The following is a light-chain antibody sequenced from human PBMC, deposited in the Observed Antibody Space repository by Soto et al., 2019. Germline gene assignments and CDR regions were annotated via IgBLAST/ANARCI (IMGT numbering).Light chain of an antibody. V-gene: IGKV1-39*01. Sequence: QMTQSPSSLSASVGDIVTITCRASQSISSYLNWYQQKPGKAPKLLIYAASSLQSGVPSRFSGSGSGTDFTLTISSLQPEDFATYYCQQSYSTLTWTFGQGTKVDIK. J-gene: IGKJ1*01. CDR3: QQSYSTLTWT. CDR1: QSISSY. CDR2: AAS.